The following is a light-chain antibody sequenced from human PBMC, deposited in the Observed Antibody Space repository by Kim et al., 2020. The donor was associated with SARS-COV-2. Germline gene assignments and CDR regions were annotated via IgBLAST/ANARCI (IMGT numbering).Light chain of an antibody. V-gene: IGLV1-40*01. Sequence: LTIDCTGSSSTIGAGYVVIWYQRLPGTAPKLLIYGNSNRPSGVPDRFSGSKSGTSASLAITGLQAEDEADYYCQSYDSSLSGPWVFGGGTQLTVL. CDR1: SSTIGAGYV. J-gene: IGLJ3*02. CDR2: GNS. CDR3: QSYDSSLSGPWV.